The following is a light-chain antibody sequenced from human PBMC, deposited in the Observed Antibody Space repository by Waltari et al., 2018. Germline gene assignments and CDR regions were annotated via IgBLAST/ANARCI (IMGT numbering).Light chain of an antibody. CDR2: SAS. CDR3: QNHERLPAT. Sequence: EIVLTQSPGTLSLSPGERATLSCRASQSVGRYLVWYQQKPGQAPRLLIYSASTRATGIPDRFIGRGSGTDFSLTISRLEPEDFAVYYCQNHERLPATFGQGTKVEI. J-gene: IGKJ1*01. CDR1: QSVGRY. V-gene: IGKV3-20*01.